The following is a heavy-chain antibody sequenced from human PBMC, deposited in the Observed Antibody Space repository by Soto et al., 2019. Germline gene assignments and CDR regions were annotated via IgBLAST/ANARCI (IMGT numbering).Heavy chain of an antibody. CDR1: GGSISSYY. Sequence: SETLSLTCTVSGGSISSYYWSWIRQPPGKGLEWIGYIYYSGSTNYNPSLKSRVTISVDTSKNQFSLKLSSVTAADTAVYYCARVREVRQLGYSFDYWGQGTLVTVS. J-gene: IGHJ4*02. D-gene: IGHD6-13*01. CDR2: IYYSGST. CDR3: ARVREVRQLGYSFDY. V-gene: IGHV4-59*01.